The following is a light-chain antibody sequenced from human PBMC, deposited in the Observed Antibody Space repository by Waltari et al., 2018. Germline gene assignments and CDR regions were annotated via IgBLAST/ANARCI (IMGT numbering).Light chain of an antibody. CDR2: RAS. CDR3: QQYNSYWYT. Sequence: DIQMTQSPYTLYAYVGDRVTITCWASQSISSLLAWYQQKPGKAPKLLIYRASSLESGVPSRFSGSGSGTEFTLTISSLQPDDFATYYCQQYNSYWYTFGQGTKLEI. J-gene: IGKJ2*01. CDR1: QSISSL. V-gene: IGKV1-5*03.